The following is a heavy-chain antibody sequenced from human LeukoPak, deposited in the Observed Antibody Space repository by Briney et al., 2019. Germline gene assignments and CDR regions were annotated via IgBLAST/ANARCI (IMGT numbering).Heavy chain of an antibody. Sequence: PGGSLRLSCAASGFTFSGYWMHWVRQAPGKGLEWVSRVNSDGSSTDYADSVKGRFTISRDNAKSTLYLQMNSLRAEDTAVYYCARLSSIWPFDYWGQGTLVTVSS. D-gene: IGHD6-13*01. V-gene: IGHV3-74*01. CDR2: VNSDGSST. CDR1: GFTFSGYW. CDR3: ARLSSIWPFDY. J-gene: IGHJ4*02.